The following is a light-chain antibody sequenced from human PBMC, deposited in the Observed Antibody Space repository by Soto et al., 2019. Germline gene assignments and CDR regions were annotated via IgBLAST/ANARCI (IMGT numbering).Light chain of an antibody. Sequence: QSALTQPASVSGSPGQSITISCTGTNSDVGGYNYVSWYQQHPGKAPKLMIYAVSNRPSGVSNRFSVSKSGNTASLTISGLQAEDEADYYCNSYTSSSTWIFGGGTKVTVL. CDR3: NSYTSSSTWI. CDR2: AVS. J-gene: IGLJ2*01. CDR1: NSDVGGYNY. V-gene: IGLV2-14*01.